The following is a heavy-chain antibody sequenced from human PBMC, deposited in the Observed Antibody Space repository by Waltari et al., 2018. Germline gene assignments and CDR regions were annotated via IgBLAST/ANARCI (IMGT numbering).Heavy chain of an antibody. J-gene: IGHJ3*02. CDR1: GYTFTSYD. CDR2: MKPNSGTT. V-gene: IGHV1-8*03. CDR3: ARKDGFI. Sequence: QVQLVQSGAEVKKPGASVKVSCKASGYTFTSYDINWVRQATGQGLEWMGWMKPNSGTTGYARNFQGEDTITRNTPISTAYMELSSLRSEDMAVYYCARKDGFIWGQGTMVTVSS. D-gene: IGHD2-15*01.